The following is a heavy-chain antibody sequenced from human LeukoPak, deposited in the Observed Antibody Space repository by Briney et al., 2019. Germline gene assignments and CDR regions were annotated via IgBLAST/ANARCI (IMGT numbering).Heavy chain of an antibody. J-gene: IGHJ5*02. D-gene: IGHD2-2*01. CDR2: INHSGST. CDR3: ARHAVVPAAPVNGWFDP. Sequence: SETLSLTCAVYGGSFSGYYWSWIRQPPGKGLEWIGEINHSGSTNYNPSLKSRVTISVDTSKNQFSLKLSSVTAADTAVYYCARHAVVPAAPVNGWFDPWGQGTLVTVSS. CDR1: GGSFSGYY. V-gene: IGHV4-34*01.